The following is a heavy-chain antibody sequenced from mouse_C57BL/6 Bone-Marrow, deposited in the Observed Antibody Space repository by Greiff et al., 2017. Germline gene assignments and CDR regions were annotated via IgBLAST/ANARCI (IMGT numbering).Heavy chain of an antibody. D-gene: IGHD1-1*01. CDR2: IYPGSGST. CDR1: GYTFTSYW. CDR3: ARTATVVGEFFAY. J-gene: IGHJ3*01. V-gene: IGHV1-55*01. Sequence: VQLQQPGAELVKPGASVKMSCKASGYTFTSYWITWVKQRPGQGLEWIGDIYPGSGSTNYNEKFKSKATLTVDTSSSTADMQLSSLTSADAAVYYCARTATVVGEFFAYWGQGTLVTVSA.